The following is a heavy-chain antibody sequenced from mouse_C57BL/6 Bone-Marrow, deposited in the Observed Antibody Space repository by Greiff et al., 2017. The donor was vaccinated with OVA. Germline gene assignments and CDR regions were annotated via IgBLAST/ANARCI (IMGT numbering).Heavy chain of an antibody. V-gene: IGHV1-82*01. CDR1: GYAFSSSW. D-gene: IGHD1-1*01. CDR2: IYPGDGDT. CDR3: ARFRGTVVPTLDY. J-gene: IGHJ2*01. Sequence: QVQLKESGPELVKPGASVKISCKASGYAFSSSWMNWVKQRPGKGLEWIGRIYPGDGDTNYNGKFKGKATLTADKSSSTAYMQLSSLTSEDSAVYFCARFRGTVVPTLDYWGQGTTLTVSS.